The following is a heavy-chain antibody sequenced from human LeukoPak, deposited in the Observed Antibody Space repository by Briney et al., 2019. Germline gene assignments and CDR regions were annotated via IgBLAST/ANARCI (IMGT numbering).Heavy chain of an antibody. CDR2: VNTDESRT. CDR3: ALKSPPSSGWPLGY. Sequence: GGSLRLSCVASGFTFSNYWMHWVRQAPGKGLVWVSRVNTDESRTNYADSVKGRFTISRDNAKNTVYLHMSSLRAEDTAVYYCALKSPPSSGWPLGYWGQGTLVTVSS. D-gene: IGHD6-19*01. V-gene: IGHV3-74*01. CDR1: GFTFSNYW. J-gene: IGHJ4*02.